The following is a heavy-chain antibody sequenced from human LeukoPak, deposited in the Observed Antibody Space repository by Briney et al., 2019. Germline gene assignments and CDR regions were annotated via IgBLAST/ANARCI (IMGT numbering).Heavy chain of an antibody. CDR2: ISSSSNNI. CDR1: GFTFSTYT. D-gene: IGHD2-2*01. J-gene: IGHJ4*02. V-gene: IGHV3-21*01. Sequence: WGSLRLSCAASGFTFSTYTMNWVRQAPGKGLEWVSSISSSSNNINYADSVKGRFTISRDNAMNSVHLQMNSLRVEDTAVYYCARGYQRPDYWGQGTLITVSS. CDR3: ARGYQRPDY.